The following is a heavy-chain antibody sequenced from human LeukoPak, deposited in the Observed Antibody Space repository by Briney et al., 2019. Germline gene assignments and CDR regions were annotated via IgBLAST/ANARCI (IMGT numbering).Heavy chain of an antibody. V-gene: IGHV4-34*01. CDR2: IYFSGST. J-gene: IGHJ5*02. Sequence: ASETLSLTCAVYGGSFSGYYWSWIRQPPGKGLEWIGSIYFSGSTYYNPSLKSRVTISVDTSKNQFSLKLSSVTAADTAVYYCARLISSGWSNWFDPWGQGTLVTVSS. CDR3: ARLISSGWSNWFDP. D-gene: IGHD6-19*01. CDR1: GGSFSGYY.